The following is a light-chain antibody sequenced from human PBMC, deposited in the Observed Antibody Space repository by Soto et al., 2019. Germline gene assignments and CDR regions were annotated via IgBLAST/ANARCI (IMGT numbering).Light chain of an antibody. J-gene: IGKJ2*01. Sequence: DIQMTQSPSTLSASVGDRVTITCRASQSLNSWLAWYQQKPGKAPKLLIYDASSLESGVPSRFSGSGSGTEFILTISSLQPDDFATYYCQQYYSYSTFGQGTKLEIK. CDR2: DAS. CDR1: QSLNSW. V-gene: IGKV1-5*01. CDR3: QQYYSYST.